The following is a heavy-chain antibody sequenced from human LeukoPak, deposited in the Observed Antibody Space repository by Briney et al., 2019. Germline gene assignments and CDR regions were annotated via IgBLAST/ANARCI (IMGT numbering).Heavy chain of an antibody. CDR3: ARAGLVVVTATYYFDY. J-gene: IGHJ4*02. D-gene: IGHD2-21*02. CDR2: IIPIFGTA. CDR1: GGTFSSYA. Sequence: ASVKVSCKASGGTFSSYAISWVRQAPGQGLEWMGGIIPIFGTANYAQKFQGRVTITADESTSTAYMELSSLRSEDTAVYYCARAGLVVVTATYYFDYWGQGTLVTVSS. V-gene: IGHV1-69*13.